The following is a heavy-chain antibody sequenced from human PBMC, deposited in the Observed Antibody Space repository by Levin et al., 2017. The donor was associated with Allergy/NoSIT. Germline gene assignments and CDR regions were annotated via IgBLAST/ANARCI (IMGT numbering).Heavy chain of an antibody. CDR2: VNNGGNA. J-gene: IGHJ4*02. CDR3: AKEHPRSGWPAFEY. Sequence: GESLKISCAASGFTFSRYAMSWVRQAPGRGLEWVASVNNGGNAYYGGSVKGRFTVSRDNSKNTLDLQMNSLRDDDTAIYYCAKEHPRSGWPAFEYWGQGILVTVSS. CDR1: GFTFSRYA. D-gene: IGHD6-19*01. V-gene: IGHV3-23*01.